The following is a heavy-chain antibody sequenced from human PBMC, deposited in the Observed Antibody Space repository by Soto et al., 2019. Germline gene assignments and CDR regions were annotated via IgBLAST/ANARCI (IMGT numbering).Heavy chain of an antibody. CDR1: GGPISSGGYY. J-gene: IGHJ6*03. D-gene: IGHD2-2*01. CDR3: ARGKGCSSTSCYYYYYYYMDV. Sequence: PSETLSLTCTVSGGPISSGGYYWSWIRQRPGKGLEWFGYIYYSGSTYYNPSLKSRVTISVDTSKNQFSLKLSSVTAADTAVYYCARGKGCSSTSCYYYYYYYMDVWGKGTTVTVSS. V-gene: IGHV4-31*03. CDR2: IYYSGST.